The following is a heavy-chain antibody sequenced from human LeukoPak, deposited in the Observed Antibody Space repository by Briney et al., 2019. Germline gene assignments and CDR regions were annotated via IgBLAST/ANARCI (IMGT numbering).Heavy chain of an antibody. J-gene: IGHJ6*02. CDR3: ARDGDGLRYFDWLLSPYYYHGMDA. D-gene: IGHD3-9*01. V-gene: IGHV1-18*01. Sequence: ASVKVSCKASGYTFTSYGISWVRQAPGQGLEWMGWISAYNGNTNYAQKLQGRVTMTTDTSTSTAYMELRSLRSDDTAVYYCARDGDGLRYFDWLLSPYYYHGMDAWGQGTTVTVSS. CDR1: GYTFTSYG. CDR2: ISAYNGNT.